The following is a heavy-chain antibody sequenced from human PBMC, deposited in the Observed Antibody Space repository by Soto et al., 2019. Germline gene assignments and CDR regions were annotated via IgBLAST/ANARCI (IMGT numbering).Heavy chain of an antibody. V-gene: IGHV2-5*02. CDR1: GFSLNDSGVG. D-gene: IGHD3-10*01. CDR3: ARKPSVYGSENYYGHHFDS. J-gene: IGHJ4*02. CDR2: LFWDDEK. Sequence: QIALKESGPTLVKPTQTLTLTCTFSGFSLNDSGVGVGWVRQPPGKALEWLALLFWDDEKRYRPSLRSRLTTTKDTSNNRVVYTINNVDPADTGTYYCARKPSVYGSENYYGHHFDSWGQGALVIVYS.